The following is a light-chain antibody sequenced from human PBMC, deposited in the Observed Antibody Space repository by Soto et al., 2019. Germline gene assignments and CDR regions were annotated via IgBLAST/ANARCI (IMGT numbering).Light chain of an antibody. CDR3: QKYGSSPPWT. CDR1: QSVSSY. CDR2: GAS. V-gene: IGKV3-20*01. J-gene: IGKJ1*01. Sequence: EIVMTQSPATLSVSPGERATLSCRASQSVSSYLAWYQQKPGQAPRLLIYGASSRATGIPDRFSGSGSGTDFTLTISRLEPEDFAVYYCQKYGSSPPWTFGQGTKVDIK.